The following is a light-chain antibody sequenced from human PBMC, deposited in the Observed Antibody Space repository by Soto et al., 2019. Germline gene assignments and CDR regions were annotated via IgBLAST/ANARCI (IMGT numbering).Light chain of an antibody. CDR1: QTISSS. CDR3: QHMAT. CDR2: RAS. V-gene: IGKV1-5*03. J-gene: IGKJ1*01. Sequence: DIQMTQSPSTLSASVGDRVTITCRASQTISSSLAWYQQKPGKAPKPRIYRASSLESGVPSRFSGSGSGTEFTLTIISLQPDDFATYSCQHMATFGQGTKVEIK.